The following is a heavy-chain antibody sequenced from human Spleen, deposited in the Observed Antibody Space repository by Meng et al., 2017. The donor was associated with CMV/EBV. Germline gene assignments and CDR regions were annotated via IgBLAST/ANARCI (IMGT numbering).Heavy chain of an antibody. J-gene: IGHJ4*02. V-gene: IGHV4-4*02. CDR2: IYHSGST. CDR1: GGSISSSNW. D-gene: IGHD6-13*01. Sequence: SGGSISSSNWWSWVGQPPGKGLEWIGEIYHSGSTNYNPSLKSRVTISVDKSKNQFSLKLSSVTAADTAVYYCAKRRIAAAGTLADDYWGQGTLVTVSS. CDR3: AKRRIAAAGTLADDY.